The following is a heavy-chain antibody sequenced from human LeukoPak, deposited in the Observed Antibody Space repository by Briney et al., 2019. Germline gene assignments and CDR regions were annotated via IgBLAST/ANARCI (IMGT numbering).Heavy chain of an antibody. D-gene: IGHD3-22*01. CDR1: GFTFSSYA. J-gene: IGHJ4*02. CDR2: ISGSGGST. Sequence: PGGSLRLSCAASGFTFSSYAMNWVRQAPGKGLEWVSLISGSGGSTYYADSVKGRFTISRDNSKNTLYLQMNSLRAEDTAVYYCAKVMEVVVGFPFDYWGQGTLVTVSS. V-gene: IGHV3-23*01. CDR3: AKVMEVVVGFPFDY.